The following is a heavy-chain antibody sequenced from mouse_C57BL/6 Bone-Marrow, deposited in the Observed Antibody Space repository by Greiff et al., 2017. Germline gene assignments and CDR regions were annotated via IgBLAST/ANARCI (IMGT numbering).Heavy chain of an antibody. CDR3: TTTVVATEAMDY. CDR1: GYTFTSYW. V-gene: IGHV1-5*01. D-gene: IGHD1-1*01. J-gene: IGHJ4*01. Sequence: EVMLVESGTVLARPGASVKMSCKTSGYTFTSYWMHWVKQRPGQGLEWIGAIYPGNSDTSYNQKFKGKAKLTAVTSASTAYMELSSLTNEDSAVYYCTTTVVATEAMDYWGQGTSVTVSS. CDR2: IYPGNSDT.